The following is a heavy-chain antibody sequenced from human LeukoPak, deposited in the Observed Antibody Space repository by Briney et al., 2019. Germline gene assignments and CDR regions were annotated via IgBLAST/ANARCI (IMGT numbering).Heavy chain of an antibody. CDR2: ISRRGSNI. Sequence: GGSLRLSCAASGFTFSDYSVNWVRQAPGKGLEWVSSISRRGSNIYYADSVKGRFTISRDNAQTSLYLQMNSLRVEDTAVYYCARDLTTPTGTIDYWGQGTLVTVSS. J-gene: IGHJ4*02. CDR3: ARDLTTPTGTIDY. CDR1: GFTFSDYS. V-gene: IGHV3-21*01. D-gene: IGHD4-17*01.